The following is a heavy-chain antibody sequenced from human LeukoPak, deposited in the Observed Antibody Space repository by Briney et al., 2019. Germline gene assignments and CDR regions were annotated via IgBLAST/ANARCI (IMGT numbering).Heavy chain of an antibody. CDR3: VNRGYSSSSFDY. Sequence: SETLSLTCAVYGGSFSGYYWGWIRQPPGKGLEWIGSIYYSGSTYYNPSLKSRVTISVDTSKNQFSLKLSSVTAADTAVYYCVNRGYSSSSFDYWGQGTLVTVSS. D-gene: IGHD6-6*01. CDR1: GGSFSGYY. V-gene: IGHV4-39*01. J-gene: IGHJ4*02. CDR2: IYYSGST.